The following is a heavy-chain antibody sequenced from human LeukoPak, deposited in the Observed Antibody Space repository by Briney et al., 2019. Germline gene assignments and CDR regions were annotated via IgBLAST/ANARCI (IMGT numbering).Heavy chain of an antibody. CDR3: ARGYGSNYGYLDY. Sequence: GRSLRLSCAASGFTFSSSGMHWVRQAPGKGLEWVAVIWFDGSHKYYADTVKGRFTISRDNSKNTLYLQMNSLRAEDTAVYYCARGYGSNYGYLDYWGQGTLSPSPQ. CDR2: IWFDGSHK. J-gene: IGHJ4*02. CDR1: GFTFSSSG. D-gene: IGHD3-10*01. V-gene: IGHV3-33*01.